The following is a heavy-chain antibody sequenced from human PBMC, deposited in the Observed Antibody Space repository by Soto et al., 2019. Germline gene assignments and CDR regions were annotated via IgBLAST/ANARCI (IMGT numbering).Heavy chain of an antibody. CDR1: GFTFSSYG. V-gene: IGHV3-33*01. J-gene: IGHJ6*02. CDR2: IWYGGSNK. CDR3: ARDGYDFWSGYYLALLPTYYYYGMDV. D-gene: IGHD3-3*01. Sequence: PGGSLRLSCAASGFTFSSYGMHWVRQAPGKGLEWVAVIWYGGSNKYYADSVKGRFTISRDNSKNTLYLQMNSLRAEDTAVYYCARDGYDFWSGYYLALLPTYYYYGMDVWGQGTTVTVSS.